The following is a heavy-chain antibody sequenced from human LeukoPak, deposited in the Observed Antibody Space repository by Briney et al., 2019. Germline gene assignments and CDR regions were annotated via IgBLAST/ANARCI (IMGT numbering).Heavy chain of an antibody. CDR3: ARGVTFGSSWYGPYNWFDP. CDR1: GYTFTSYG. CDR2: ISAYNGNT. D-gene: IGHD6-13*01. V-gene: IGHV1-18*04. J-gene: IGHJ5*02. Sequence: ASVKVSCKASGYTFTSYGISWVRQAPGQGLEWMGWISAYNGNTNYAHKLQGRVTMTTDTSTSTAYMELRSLRSDDTAVYYCARGVTFGSSWYGPYNWFDPWGQGTLVTVSS.